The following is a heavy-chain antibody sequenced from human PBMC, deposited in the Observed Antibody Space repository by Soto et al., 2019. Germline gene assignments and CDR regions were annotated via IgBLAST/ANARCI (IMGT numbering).Heavy chain of an antibody. CDR3: ARQQGTAAANDY. V-gene: IGHV1-69*06. CDR2: IIGIFGTA. D-gene: IGHD6-13*01. J-gene: IGHJ4*02. CDR1: GGTFGSYS. Sequence: QVQLVQSGTEVKEPGSSVKVSCKASGGTFGSYSISWVRQAPGQELEWMGGIIGIFGTANYAQKFQGRVTITADKSTSTAYMELSSLRSEDTAVYYCARQQGTAAANDYWGQGTLVTVSS.